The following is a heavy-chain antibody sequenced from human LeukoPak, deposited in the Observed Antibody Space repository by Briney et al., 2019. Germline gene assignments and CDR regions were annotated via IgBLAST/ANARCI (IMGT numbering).Heavy chain of an antibody. CDR3: AKLVVAAQRDFDY. V-gene: IGHV3-30*18. D-gene: IGHD2-15*01. CDR1: GFTFSSYG. CDR2: ISYDGSNK. J-gene: IGHJ4*02. Sequence: AGGSLRLSCAASGFTFSSYGMHRVRQAPGKGLEWVAVISYDGSNKYYADSVKGRFTISRDNSKNTLYLQMNSLRAEDAAVYYCAKLVVAAQRDFDYWGQGTLVTVSS.